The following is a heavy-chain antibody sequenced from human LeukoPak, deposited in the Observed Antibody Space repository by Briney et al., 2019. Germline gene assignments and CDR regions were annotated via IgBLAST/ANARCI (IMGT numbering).Heavy chain of an antibody. Sequence: ASVKVSCKASGYTFTGYYMHWVRQAPGQGLEWMGWINPNSGGTNYAQKFQGRVTMTRDTSISTAYMELSRLRSDDTAVYYCARARLAAAGIHYSGQGTLVTVSS. D-gene: IGHD6-13*01. CDR3: ARARLAAAGIHY. V-gene: IGHV1-2*02. CDR1: GYTFTGYY. CDR2: INPNSGGT. J-gene: IGHJ4*02.